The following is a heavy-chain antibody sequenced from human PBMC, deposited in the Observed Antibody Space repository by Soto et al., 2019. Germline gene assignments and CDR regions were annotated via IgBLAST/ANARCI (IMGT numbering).Heavy chain of an antibody. J-gene: IGHJ6*03. CDR2: ISSSGSTI. CDR1: GFTFSDYY. D-gene: IGHD6-6*01. V-gene: IGHV3-11*01. CDR3: ARGGVQPYSHYYYMDV. Sequence: GGSLRLSCAASGFTFSDYYMSWIRQAPGKGLEWVSYISSSGSTIYYADSVKGRFTISRDNAKNSLYLQMNSLRAEDTAVYYCARGGVQPYSHYYYMDVWGKGTTVTVSS.